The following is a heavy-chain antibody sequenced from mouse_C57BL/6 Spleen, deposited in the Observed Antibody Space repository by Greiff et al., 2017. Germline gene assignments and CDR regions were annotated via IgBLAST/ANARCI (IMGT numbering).Heavy chain of an antibody. CDR3: ANANTTVVAEEAMDY. CDR2: INPSSGYT. CDR1: GYTFTSYW. D-gene: IGHD1-1*01. Sequence: VQLQESGAELAKPGASVKLSCKASGYTFTSYWMHWVKQRPGQGLEWIGYINPSSGYTKYNQKFKDKATLTADKSSSTAYMQMSSLTYEDSAVYNCANANTTVVAEEAMDYWGQGTSVTVSS. J-gene: IGHJ4*01. V-gene: IGHV1-7*01.